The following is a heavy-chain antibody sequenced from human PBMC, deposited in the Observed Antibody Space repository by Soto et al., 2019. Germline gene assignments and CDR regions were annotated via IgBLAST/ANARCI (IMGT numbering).Heavy chain of an antibody. V-gene: IGHV3-30-3*01. CDR2: ISYDGGNK. D-gene: IGHD6-6*01. Sequence: HPGGSLRLSCAASGFTFSSYAMHWVRQAPGKGLEWVAVISYDGGNKYYADSVKGRFTISRDNSKNTLYLQMNSLRAEDTAVYYCARGGDRVAARPFDYWGQGTLVTVSS. CDR3: ARGGDRVAARPFDY. CDR1: GFTFSSYA. J-gene: IGHJ4*02.